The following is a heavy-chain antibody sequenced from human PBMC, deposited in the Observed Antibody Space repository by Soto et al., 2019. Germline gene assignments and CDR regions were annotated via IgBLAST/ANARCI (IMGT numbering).Heavy chain of an antibody. V-gene: IGHV3-23*01. CDR3: ARDPEESAIAAAGN. CDR2: ISGSGGST. Sequence: EVQLLESGGGLVQPGGSLRLSCAASGFTFSSYAMSWVRQAPGKGLEWVSAISGSGGSTYYADSVKGRFTISRDNAKNSLYLQMNSLRAEDTAVYYCARDPEESAIAAAGNWGQGTLVTVSS. J-gene: IGHJ4*02. CDR1: GFTFSSYA. D-gene: IGHD6-13*01.